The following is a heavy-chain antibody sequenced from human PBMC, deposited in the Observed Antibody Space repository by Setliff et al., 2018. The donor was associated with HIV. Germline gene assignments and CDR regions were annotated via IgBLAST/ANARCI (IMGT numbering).Heavy chain of an antibody. D-gene: IGHD3-10*01. CDR2: FDPEDGET. J-gene: IGHJ4*02. CDR3: ARDYYGSGSYFILDY. Sequence: ASVKVSCKASGYTFTDYAMNWVRQAPGKGLEWMGGFDPEDGETIYAQKFQGRVTMTTDTSTSTAYMELRSLRSDDTAVYYCARDYYGSGSYFILDYWGPGTLVTVSS. V-gene: IGHV1-24*01. CDR1: GYTFTDYA.